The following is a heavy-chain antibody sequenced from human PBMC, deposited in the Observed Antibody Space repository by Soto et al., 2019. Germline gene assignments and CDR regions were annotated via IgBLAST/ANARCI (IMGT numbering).Heavy chain of an antibody. V-gene: IGHV1-2*04. CDR3: ARGVSSYYGSGSGQPYFDY. CDR2: INPNSGGT. D-gene: IGHD3-10*01. Sequence: QVQLVQSGAEVKKPGASVKVSCKASGYTFTGYYMHWVRQAPGQGLEWMGWINPNSGGTNYAQKFQGWVTMTRDTSISTAYMELSRLRSDDTAVYYCARGVSSYYGSGSGQPYFDYWGQGTLVTVSS. J-gene: IGHJ4*02. CDR1: GYTFTGYY.